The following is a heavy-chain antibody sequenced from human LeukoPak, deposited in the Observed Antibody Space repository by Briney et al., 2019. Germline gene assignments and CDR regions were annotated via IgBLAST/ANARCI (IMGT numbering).Heavy chain of an antibody. Sequence: PGGSLRLSCVASGFTFSSYAMSWVRQAPGKGLEWVSVISGSGDTTYYADSVKGRFTISRDNAKNSLYLQMNSLRAEDTAVYYCARSPRDYADYWGQGTLVTVSS. J-gene: IGHJ4*02. CDR3: ARSPRDYADY. CDR1: GFTFSSYA. V-gene: IGHV3-23*01. CDR2: ISGSGDTT.